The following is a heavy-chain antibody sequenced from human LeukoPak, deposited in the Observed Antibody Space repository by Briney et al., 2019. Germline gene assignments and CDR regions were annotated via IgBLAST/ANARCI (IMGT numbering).Heavy chain of an antibody. CDR1: GYTFTSYG. V-gene: IGHV1-18*01. D-gene: IGHD3-22*01. J-gene: IGHJ4*02. CDR2: ISAYNGNT. Sequence: ASVKVSCKASGYTFTSYGISWVRQAPGQGLEWMGWISAYNGNTNYAQKLQGRVTMTTDTSTSTAYMELRSLRSDDTAVYYCARVTMIVVVRGERSPAPLFDYWGQGTLVTASS. CDR3: ARVTMIVVVRGERSPAPLFDY.